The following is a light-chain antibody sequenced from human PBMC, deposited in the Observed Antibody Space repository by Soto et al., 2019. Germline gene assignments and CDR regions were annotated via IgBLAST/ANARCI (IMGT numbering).Light chain of an antibody. Sequence: QSVLTQPPSASGTPGQRVTISCSGSSSNIGSNYVYWYQQLPGTAPKLLIYRNNQRPSGVPDRFSGYKSGTSASLAISGLRSEDEADYYCAAWDDSLSGPDVFGTGTKVTVL. CDR3: AAWDDSLSGPDV. CDR2: RNN. J-gene: IGLJ1*01. V-gene: IGLV1-47*01. CDR1: SSNIGSNY.